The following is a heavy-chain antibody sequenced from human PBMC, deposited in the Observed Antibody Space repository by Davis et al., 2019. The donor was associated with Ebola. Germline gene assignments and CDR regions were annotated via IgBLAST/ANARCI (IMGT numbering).Heavy chain of an antibody. V-gene: IGHV3-11*06. Sequence: PGGSLRLSCAASGFTFSDYYMSWIRQAPGKGLEWVSSISSSSSYIYYADSVKGRFTISRDNVKNSLYLQMNSLRAEDTAVYYCARDLTYSSSWYLYGMDVWGKGTTVTVSS. D-gene: IGHD6-13*01. CDR1: GFTFSDYY. CDR2: ISSSSSYI. CDR3: ARDLTYSSSWYLYGMDV. J-gene: IGHJ6*04.